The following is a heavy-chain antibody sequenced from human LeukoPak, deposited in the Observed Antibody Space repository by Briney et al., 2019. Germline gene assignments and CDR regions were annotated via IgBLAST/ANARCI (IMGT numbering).Heavy chain of an antibody. Sequence: APVKVSCKASGYTFTGYYMHWVRQAPGQGLEWMGWINPNSGGTNYAQKFQGRVTTTRDTSTSTAYMELSRLRSDDTAVYYCARGFSSSGYWGQGTLVTVSS. CDR2: INPNSGGT. J-gene: IGHJ4*02. CDR3: ARGFSSSGY. V-gene: IGHV1-2*02. D-gene: IGHD6-6*01. CDR1: GYTFTGYY.